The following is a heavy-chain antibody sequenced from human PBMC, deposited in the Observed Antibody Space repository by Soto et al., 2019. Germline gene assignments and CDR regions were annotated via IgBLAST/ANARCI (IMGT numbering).Heavy chain of an antibody. Sequence: EVQLVESGGGLVQPGGSLRVSCAASGFTFSTYSMNWVRQAPGKGLEWVSYMSSRSLTIYYTDSVKGRFTISRDNAKNSLYLQMYSLRDEDPAVYYCARGGSSSDNGMDVWGQGTTVTVSS. D-gene: IGHD6-6*01. CDR1: GFTFSTYS. J-gene: IGHJ6*02. V-gene: IGHV3-48*02. CDR2: MSSRSLTI. CDR3: ARGGSSSDNGMDV.